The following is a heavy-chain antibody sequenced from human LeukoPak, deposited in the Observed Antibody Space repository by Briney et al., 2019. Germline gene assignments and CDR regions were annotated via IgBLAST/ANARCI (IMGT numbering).Heavy chain of an antibody. CDR1: GFTFSSYA. V-gene: IGHV3-23*01. CDR3: AQLLLASPTPFDY. CDR2: ISGSGGST. D-gene: IGHD2-2*01. Sequence: GGSLRLSCAASGFTFSSYAMSWVRQAPGKGLEWVSAISGSGGSTYYADSVKGRFTISRDNSKNTLYLQMNSLRAEDTAVYYCAQLLLASPTPFDYWGQGTLVTVSS. J-gene: IGHJ4*02.